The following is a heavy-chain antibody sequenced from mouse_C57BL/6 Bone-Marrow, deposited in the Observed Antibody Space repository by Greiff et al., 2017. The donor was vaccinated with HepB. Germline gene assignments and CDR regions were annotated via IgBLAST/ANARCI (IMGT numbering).Heavy chain of an antibody. CDR1: GYAFSSSW. D-gene: IGHD2-2*01. CDR2: IYPGDGDT. Sequence: QVQLQQSGPELVKPGASVKISCKASGYAFSSSWMNWVKQRPGKGLEWIGRIYPGDGDTNYNGKFKGKATLTADKSSSTAYMQLSSLTSEDSAVYYCARGGGYLYYWGQGTTLTVSS. V-gene: IGHV1-82*01. CDR3: ARGGGYLYY. J-gene: IGHJ2*01.